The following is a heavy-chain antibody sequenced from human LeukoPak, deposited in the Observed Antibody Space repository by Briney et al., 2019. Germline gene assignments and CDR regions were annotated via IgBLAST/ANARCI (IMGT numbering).Heavy chain of an antibody. J-gene: IGHJ6*02. Sequence: SETLSLTCTVSGGSISSYYWSWIRQPPGRRLEWIGYISYSGNTNYNPSLQSRVTISVDTSKNQFSLKLNSVTAADTAVYYCARHRGYSSPLGVWGQGTTVTVSS. V-gene: IGHV4-59*08. D-gene: IGHD6-13*01. CDR2: ISYSGNT. CDR3: ARHRGYSSPLGV. CDR1: GGSISSYY.